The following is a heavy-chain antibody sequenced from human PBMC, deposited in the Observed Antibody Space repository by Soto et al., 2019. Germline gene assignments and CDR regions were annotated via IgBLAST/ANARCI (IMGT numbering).Heavy chain of an antibody. CDR2: IVVGNGKT. CDR1: EFTFTSSA. Sequence: ASVKVSCKASEFTFTSSAVQWVRQARGQRLEWIGWIVVGNGKTKYAQKFHERVTITRDMSTRTIYMELNSLTFEDTALYYCAADRLDAFDIWGQGTLVTVSS. V-gene: IGHV1-58*01. D-gene: IGHD6-6*01. J-gene: IGHJ3*02. CDR3: AADRLDAFDI.